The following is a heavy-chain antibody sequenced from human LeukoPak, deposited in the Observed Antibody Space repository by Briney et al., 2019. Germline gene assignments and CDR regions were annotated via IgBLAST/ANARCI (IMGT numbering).Heavy chain of an antibody. CDR1: GFTFSSYE. Sequence: GGSLRLSCAASGFTFSSYEMNWVRQAPGQGLEWVSYISNSGSTRYYADSVKGRFTISRDNAKNSLYLQMNSLRAEDTAVYYCAKDVLTFPSYGMDVWGQGTTVTVSS. J-gene: IGHJ6*02. CDR2: ISNSGSTR. V-gene: IGHV3-48*03. CDR3: AKDVLTFPSYGMDV. D-gene: IGHD2/OR15-2a*01.